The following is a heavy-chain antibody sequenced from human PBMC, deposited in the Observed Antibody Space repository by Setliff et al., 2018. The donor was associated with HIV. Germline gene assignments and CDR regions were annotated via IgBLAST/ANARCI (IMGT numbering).Heavy chain of an antibody. CDR2: IYHSGST. V-gene: IGHV4-4*02. CDR1: GGSISRSNW. D-gene: IGHD3-22*01. J-gene: IGHJ5*02. CDR3: ARGPIGGYYSTWFDP. Sequence: SETLSLTCAVSGGSISRSNWWSWVRQPPGKGLEWIGEIYHSGSTKYNPSLKSRVSMSIDTSKNQFSLKLTSVTAADTAVYYCARGPIGGYYSTWFDPWGQGTLVTVSS.